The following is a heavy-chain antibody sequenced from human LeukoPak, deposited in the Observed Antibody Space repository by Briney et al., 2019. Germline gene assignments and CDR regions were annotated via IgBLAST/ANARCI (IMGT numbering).Heavy chain of an antibody. J-gene: IGHJ6*02. CDR3: AKDLGQWMVLHGMDV. D-gene: IGHD6-19*01. CDR2: ISHDGSEK. Sequence: GGSLRLSCSASGFTFNTYGIYWVRQAPGKGLESVAVISHDGSEKYYADSVKGRFTISRDNSKNTVYLQMNSLRGEDTAMYYCAKDLGQWMVLHGMDVWGQGTTVTVSS. V-gene: IGHV3-30*18. CDR1: GFTFNTYG.